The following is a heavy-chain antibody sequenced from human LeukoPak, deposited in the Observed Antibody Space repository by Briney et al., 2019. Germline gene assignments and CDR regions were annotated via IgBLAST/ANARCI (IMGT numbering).Heavy chain of an antibody. CDR1: GFTFSSYE. D-gene: IGHD4-17*01. CDR3: ARPYGDRWFDY. J-gene: IGHJ4*02. Sequence: GGSLRLSCAASGFTFSSYEMNWVRQAPGKGLEWVSYISSSGSTIYYADSVKGRFTISRDNAKNSLYLQMNSLRAEDTAVYYCARPYGDRWFDYWGQGTLVTVSS. CDR2: ISSSGSTI. V-gene: IGHV3-48*03.